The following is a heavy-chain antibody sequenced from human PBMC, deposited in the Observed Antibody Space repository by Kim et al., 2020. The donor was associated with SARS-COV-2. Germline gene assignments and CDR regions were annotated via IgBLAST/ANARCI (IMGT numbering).Heavy chain of an antibody. CDR3: ARHLQADIVATVDWAFEI. J-gene: IGHJ3*02. D-gene: IGHD5-12*01. V-gene: IGHV4-31*03. CDR1: GGSISSGGYY. Sequence: SETLSLTCTVSGGSISSGGYYWSWIRQHPGKGLEWIGYIYYSGSTYYNPSLKSRVTISVDTSKNQFSLKLSSVTAADTAVYYCARHLQADIVATVDWAFEIWGQGTMVTVSS. CDR2: IYYSGST.